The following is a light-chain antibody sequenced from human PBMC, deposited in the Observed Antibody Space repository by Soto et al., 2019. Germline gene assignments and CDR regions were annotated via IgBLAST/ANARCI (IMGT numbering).Light chain of an antibody. J-gene: IGKJ4*01. Sequence: EIVLTQSPATLSLSPGERATLSCRASQSVSSYLAWYEQKPGQSPRLLIYDASNRANGIPARFSGSGSGTDFTLTISSLEPEDFAVYYCQQRGNWPTLTFGGGTKVDIK. V-gene: IGKV3-11*01. CDR2: DAS. CDR1: QSVSSY. CDR3: QQRGNWPTLT.